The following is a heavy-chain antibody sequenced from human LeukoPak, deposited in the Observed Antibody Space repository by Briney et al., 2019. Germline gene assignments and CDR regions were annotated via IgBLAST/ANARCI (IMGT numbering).Heavy chain of an antibody. CDR2: VSGSGGSR. J-gene: IGHJ4*02. CDR3: AKSGYRDWYYFDY. CDR1: GFTFSSYA. Sequence: RGSLRLSCAASGFTFSSYAMSWVRQAPGKGLQWVSVVSGSGGSRNYADSVKGRFTVSRDNSKDTLYLQMNSLRAEDTAVYYCAKSGYRDWYYFDYWGQGTLVTVSS. V-gene: IGHV3-23*01. D-gene: IGHD3-9*01.